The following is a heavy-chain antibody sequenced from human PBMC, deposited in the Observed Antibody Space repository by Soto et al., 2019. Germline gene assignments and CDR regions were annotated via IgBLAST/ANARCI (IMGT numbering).Heavy chain of an antibody. V-gene: IGHV1-46*03. Sequence: YAQKFKGRVTMTKDTSTSTVYMELNSLTSDDTAVYYCARDQSWLYLVWWFDPWGQGTLVTVSS. D-gene: IGHD3-16*01. CDR3: ARDQSWLYLVWWFDP. J-gene: IGHJ5*02.